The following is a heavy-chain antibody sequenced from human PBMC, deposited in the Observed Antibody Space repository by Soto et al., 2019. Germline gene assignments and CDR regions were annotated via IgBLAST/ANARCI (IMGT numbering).Heavy chain of an antibody. V-gene: IGHV3-74*01. CDR2: INSDGSST. D-gene: IGHD6-19*01. Sequence: EVQLMESGGGLVQPGGSLRLSCAASGFTFSSYWMHWVRQAPGKGLVWVSRINSDGSSTTYADSVKGRFTISRDNAKNTLYLQMNSLRAEDAAVYYCVRGEGGWETYWGQGTLVTVSS. CDR1: GFTFSSYW. CDR3: VRGEGGWETY. J-gene: IGHJ4*02.